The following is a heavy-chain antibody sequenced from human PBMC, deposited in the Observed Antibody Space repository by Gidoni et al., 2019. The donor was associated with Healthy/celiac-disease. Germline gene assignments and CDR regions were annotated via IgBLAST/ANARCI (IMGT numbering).Heavy chain of an antibody. V-gene: IGHV3-23*01. J-gene: IGHJ6*02. D-gene: IGHD3-10*01. Sequence: EVQLLESGGGLVQPGGSLRLSCAASGFTFSISAMSWVRQAPGTGLEGVSAISGSGGSTYYADSVKGRFTISRDNSKNTLYLQMNSLRAEDTAVYYCAKGYYGSGSYYLNARGGLYYGMDVWGQGTTVTVSS. CDR1: GFTFSISA. CDR3: AKGYYGSGSYYLNARGGLYYGMDV. CDR2: ISGSGGST.